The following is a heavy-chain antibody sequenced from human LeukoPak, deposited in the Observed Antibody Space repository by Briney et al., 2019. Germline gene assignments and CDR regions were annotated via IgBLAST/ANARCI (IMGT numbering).Heavy chain of an antibody. CDR3: TWMTTFFTVDF. CDR2: MRSKRGGGTT. J-gene: IGHJ4*02. D-gene: IGHD3-16*01. Sequence: GGSLRLSCIVSGIPFSDAWMSWVRQAPGQGLEWVGRMRSKRGGGTTDYAAPVKGRFTISRDDSRNTLYLQMDSLQIEDTAVYYCTWMTTFFTVDFWGQGTRVSVSS. V-gene: IGHV3-15*01. CDR1: GIPFSDAW.